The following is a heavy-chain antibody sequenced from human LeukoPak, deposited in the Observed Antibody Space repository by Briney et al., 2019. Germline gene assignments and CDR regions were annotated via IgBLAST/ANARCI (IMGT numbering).Heavy chain of an antibody. CDR1: GFTFSTSA. D-gene: IGHD5-12*01. V-gene: IGHV3-23*01. Sequence: PGGSLRLSCEASGFTFSTSAMTWVRQAPGKGLMWVSGIADNGATYYAESVKGRFTISRDNSKNTLYLQMNSLRAEDTAVYYCARAVAGAFDIWGQGTMVTVSS. J-gene: IGHJ3*02. CDR3: ARAVAGAFDI. CDR2: IADNGAT.